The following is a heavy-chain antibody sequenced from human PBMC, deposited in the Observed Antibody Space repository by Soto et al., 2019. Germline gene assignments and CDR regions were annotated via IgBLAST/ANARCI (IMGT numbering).Heavy chain of an antibody. J-gene: IGHJ6*02. CDR1: GGTFSSYA. CDR3: ARVRYYDFWSGYPVPNYYYYGMDV. CDR2: IIPIFGTA. V-gene: IGHV1-69*13. D-gene: IGHD3-3*01. Sequence: SVKVSCKASGGTFSSYAISWVRQAPGQGLEWMGGIIPIFGTANYAQKFQGRVTITADESTSTAYMELSSLRSEDTAVYYCARVRYYDFWSGYPVPNYYYYGMDVWGQGTTVTVSS.